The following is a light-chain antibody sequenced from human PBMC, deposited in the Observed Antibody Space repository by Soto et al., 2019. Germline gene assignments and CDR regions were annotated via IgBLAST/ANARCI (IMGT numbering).Light chain of an antibody. CDR2: GAS. Sequence: EVVLTQSPATLSVSPCAWATLSSSAGQSVGSNLAWYQQKPGQTPRVLIYGASTRAIGIPARFSGSGFGTEFTLTISSLQSEDFVVYYCQQYSNWPLLSFGGGTKVDIK. CDR3: QQYSNWPLLS. V-gene: IGKV3-15*01. J-gene: IGKJ4*01. CDR1: QSVGSN.